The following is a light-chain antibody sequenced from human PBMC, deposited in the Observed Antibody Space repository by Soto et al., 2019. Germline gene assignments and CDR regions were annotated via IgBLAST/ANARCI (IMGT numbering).Light chain of an antibody. J-gene: IGKJ1*01. CDR1: QSLAYSDGNTY. CDR2: KVS. V-gene: IGKV2-30*01. Sequence: DVVMTQSPLSLPVTLGQPASISCRSSQSLAYSDGNTYLNWFQQRPGQSPRRLIYKVSNRDSGVPDRFSGSGSGTVFTLKISRVEAEDVGVYYCMQGTHWPPRTFGQGTKVEIK. CDR3: MQGTHWPPRT.